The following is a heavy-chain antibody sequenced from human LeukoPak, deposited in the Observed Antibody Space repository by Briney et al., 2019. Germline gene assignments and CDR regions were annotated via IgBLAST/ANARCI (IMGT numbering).Heavy chain of an antibody. J-gene: IGHJ4*02. CDR1: GFTFDDYA. CDR3: AKDRRPNYYDSSGYFVY. D-gene: IGHD3-22*01. V-gene: IGHV3-9*01. CDR2: ISWNSGSI. Sequence: GKSLRLSCAASGFTFDDYAMHWVRQAPGKGLEWVSGISWNSGSIGYADSVKGRFTISRDNAKNSLYLQMNSLRAEDTALYYCAKDRRPNYYDSSGYFVYWGQGTLVTVSS.